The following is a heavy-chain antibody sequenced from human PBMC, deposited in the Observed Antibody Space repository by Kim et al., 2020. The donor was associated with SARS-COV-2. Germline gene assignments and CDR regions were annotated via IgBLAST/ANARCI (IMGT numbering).Heavy chain of an antibody. Sequence: ASVKVSCRASGYHFTSYYIHWVRQAPGQGLEWMGVINPSGGHRIYAQKFQGRVTLTRGTSTSTVSMGLTSLRSEDSAVYYCARSSDWLGAADYYGLDVWGQGTTVTVSS. V-gene: IGHV1-46*01. D-gene: IGHD3-9*01. J-gene: IGHJ6*02. CDR3: ARSSDWLGAADYYGLDV. CDR1: GYHFTSYY. CDR2: INPSGGHR.